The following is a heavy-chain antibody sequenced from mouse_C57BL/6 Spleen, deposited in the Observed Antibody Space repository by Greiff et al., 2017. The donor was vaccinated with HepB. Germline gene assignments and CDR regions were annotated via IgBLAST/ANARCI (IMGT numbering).Heavy chain of an antibody. Sequence: VKLQQPGAELVKPGASVKLSCKASGYTFTSYWMHWVKQRPGQGLEWIGMIHPNSGSTNYNEKFKSKATLTVDKSSSTAYMQLSSLTSEDSAVYYCAREGDGYYRAWFAYWGQGTLVTVSA. V-gene: IGHV1-64*01. D-gene: IGHD2-3*01. CDR1: GYTFTSYW. J-gene: IGHJ3*01. CDR2: IHPNSGST. CDR3: AREGDGYYRAWFAY.